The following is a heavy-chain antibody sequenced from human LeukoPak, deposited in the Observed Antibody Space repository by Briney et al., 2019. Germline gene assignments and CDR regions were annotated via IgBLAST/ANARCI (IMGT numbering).Heavy chain of an antibody. D-gene: IGHD4-11*01. CDR1: GGSITGSNYY. J-gene: IGHJ4*02. Sequence: SETLSLTCTVSGGSITGSNYYWGWICQPPGKGLEWIGSMYYSGSTYYNPSLKSRVTISVDTSKNQFSLRLSSVTAADTAVYYCARHGEARLITVTTGRFDYWGQGTLVTVSS. CDR3: ARHGEARLITVTTGRFDY. V-gene: IGHV4-39*01. CDR2: MYYSGST.